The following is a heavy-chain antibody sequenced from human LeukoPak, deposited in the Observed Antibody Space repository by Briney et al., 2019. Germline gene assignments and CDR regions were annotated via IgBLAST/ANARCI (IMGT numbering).Heavy chain of an antibody. CDR2: IYSGGST. V-gene: IGHV3-53*01. Sequence: GGSLRLSCAASGFTVSSNYMSWVRQAPGKGLEWVSVIYSGGSTYYADSVKGRFTISRDNSKNTLYLQMNSLRAEDTAVYYCARLGRGYSYGFDYWGQGTLVTVSS. J-gene: IGHJ4*02. CDR1: GFTVSSNY. CDR3: ARLGRGYSYGFDY. D-gene: IGHD5-18*01.